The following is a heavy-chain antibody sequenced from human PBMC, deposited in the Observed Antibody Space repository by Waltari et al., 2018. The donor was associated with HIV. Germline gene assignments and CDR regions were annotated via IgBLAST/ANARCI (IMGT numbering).Heavy chain of an antibody. CDR1: EYTFTSYE. D-gene: IGHD2-2*02. V-gene: IGHV1-8*01. Sequence: QVQLVQSGAEVRKPGASVKVSCKASEYTFTSYEINWGRQAIGQGPEWMGWIHPNRGNTGLEQKCQGRVTMTRDTSINTAYMELSSLTSEDTAVYYCARTFCSSTRCYRGDFDFWGQGTLVTVSS. CDR3: ARTFCSSTRCYRGDFDF. CDR2: IHPNRGNT. J-gene: IGHJ4*02.